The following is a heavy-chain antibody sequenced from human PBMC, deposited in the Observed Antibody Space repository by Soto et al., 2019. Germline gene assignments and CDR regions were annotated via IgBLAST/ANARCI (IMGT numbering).Heavy chain of an antibody. D-gene: IGHD6-19*01. CDR1: GGTVSSYA. V-gene: IGHV3-30-3*01. J-gene: IGHJ5*02. CDR3: ASSAA. Sequence: GGTLTLSCADSGGTVSSYAMHWVRQAPGKGLELVAVISYDGTNKNYADSVKGRFTIYRDNSKNTLYLQMNSLRAEDTAVYYCASSAAWGRGTLVTVSS. CDR2: ISYDGTNK.